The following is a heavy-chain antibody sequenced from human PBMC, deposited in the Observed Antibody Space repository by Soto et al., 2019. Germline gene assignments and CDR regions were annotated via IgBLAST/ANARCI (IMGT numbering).Heavy chain of an antibody. Sequence: QVQLVESGGGVVQPGRSLRLSCAASGFNFSTYGMHWVRQAPGKGPEWVALIWYDGNNKYYADSVKGRFTISRDNSKNTLFLQLNSLTAEDTAIYYCARYLASNYCFDYWGQGTLVTVSS. CDR1: GFNFSTYG. D-gene: IGHD3-10*01. CDR3: ARYLASNYCFDY. J-gene: IGHJ4*02. V-gene: IGHV3-33*01. CDR2: IWYDGNNK.